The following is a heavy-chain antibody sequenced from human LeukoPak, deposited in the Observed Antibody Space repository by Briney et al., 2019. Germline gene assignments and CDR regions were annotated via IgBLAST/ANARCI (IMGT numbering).Heavy chain of an antibody. CDR1: GFTFSSYS. CDR2: LSSSSSTI. Sequence: GGSLRLSCAASGFTFSSYSINWVRQAPGQGLEWVSYLSSSSSTIYYADSVKGRFTISRDNARNSLYLQMNSLRAEDTAVYFCARSITMIVDWFDPWGRGTLVTVSS. CDR3: ARSITMIVDWFDP. D-gene: IGHD3-22*01. J-gene: IGHJ5*02. V-gene: IGHV3-48*01.